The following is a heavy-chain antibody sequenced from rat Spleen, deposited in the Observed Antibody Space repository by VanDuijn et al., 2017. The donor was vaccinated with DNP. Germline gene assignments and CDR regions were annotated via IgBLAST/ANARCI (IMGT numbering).Heavy chain of an antibody. CDR2: IWSGGGT. CDR1: GFSLTSYG. D-gene: IGHD1-1*01. J-gene: IGHJ3*01. Sequence: QVQLKESGPGLVLPSQTLSLTCTVSGFSLTSYGISWVRQPPGKGLEWIGIIWSGGGTDYDSALKTRLNNSRDTSKSQVFLKRSSVQTEDTAMYFCGRDSGIEAYWGQGTLVTVSS. CDR3: GRDSGIEAY. V-gene: IGHV2-15*01.